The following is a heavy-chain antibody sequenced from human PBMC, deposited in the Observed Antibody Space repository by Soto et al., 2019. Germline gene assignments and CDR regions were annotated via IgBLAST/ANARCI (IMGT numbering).Heavy chain of an antibody. J-gene: IGHJ4*02. CDR1: GFTFDDYT. CDR2: ITWGGHTT. V-gene: IGHV3-43*01. D-gene: IGHD3-10*01. Sequence: EVQLVESGGVVVQPGQSLRLSCAASGFTFDDYTMHWVRQAPGKGLEWVSLITWGGHTTFYADSVKGRFTISRDNSKNSLYLQMSSLRPEDTALYYCAKSVLRGVINPIDYWDQGTLVTVSS. CDR3: AKSVLRGVINPIDY.